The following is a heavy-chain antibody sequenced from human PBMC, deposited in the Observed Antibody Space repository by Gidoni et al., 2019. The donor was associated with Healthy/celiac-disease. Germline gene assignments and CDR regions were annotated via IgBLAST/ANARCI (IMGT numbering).Heavy chain of an antibody. J-gene: IGHJ3*02. Sequence: TASGFTFSSYAMSWGRQAPGKGLEWVSAISGSGGSTYYADSVKGRFTISRDNSKNTLYLQMNSLRAEDTAVYYCAKEWLGPAYYDFWSGYFDAFDIWGQGTMVTVSS. D-gene: IGHD3-3*01. CDR2: ISGSGGST. V-gene: IGHV3-23*01. CDR1: GFTFSSYA. CDR3: AKEWLGPAYYDFWSGYFDAFDI.